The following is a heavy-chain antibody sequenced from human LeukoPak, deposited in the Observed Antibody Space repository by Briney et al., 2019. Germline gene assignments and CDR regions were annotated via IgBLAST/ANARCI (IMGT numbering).Heavy chain of an antibody. CDR3: SASTFDYLPDS. Sequence: SVKVSCKASVFTFTSSVMQWVRQARGQRLEWIGWIVVGRGKTHYAQKFQERVTLTREMSTRTAYMEQSSLRYAGTAVYYLSASTFDYLPDSWGEGALVSVSS. CDR1: VFTFTSSV. V-gene: IGHV1-58*02. J-gene: IGHJ4*02. CDR2: IVVGRGKT. D-gene: IGHD3-9*01.